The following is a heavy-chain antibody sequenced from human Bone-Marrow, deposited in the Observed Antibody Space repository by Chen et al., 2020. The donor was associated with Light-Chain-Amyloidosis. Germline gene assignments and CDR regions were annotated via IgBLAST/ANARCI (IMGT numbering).Heavy chain of an antibody. Sequence: QVQLVESGGGVVQPGRSLRLSCAASGFTFSSYGMHWVRQAPGKGLEWVAVISYDGSNNYYADSVKGRFTISRDNSKNTLYLQMNSLRAEDTAVYYCAKEWNTMIVVARPRGIDYWGQGTLVTVSS. V-gene: IGHV3-30*18. CDR2: ISYDGSNN. D-gene: IGHD3-22*01. CDR1: GFTFSSYG. J-gene: IGHJ4*02. CDR3: AKEWNTMIVVARPRGIDY.